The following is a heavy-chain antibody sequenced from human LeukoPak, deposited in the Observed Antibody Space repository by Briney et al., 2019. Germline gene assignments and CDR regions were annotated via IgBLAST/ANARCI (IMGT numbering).Heavy chain of an antibody. CDR2: IYYSGST. CDR1: GGSISSSSYY. CDR3: ARHRAVSVVGNFYFDY. Sequence: SSETLSLTCTVSGGSISSSSYYWGWIRQPPGKGLEWFGSIYYSGSTYYTPSIKSRITISVDTSKNQFSLKLSSVTAADTAVYYCARHRAVSVVGNFYFDYWGQGTLVTVSS. J-gene: IGHJ4*02. D-gene: IGHD1-26*01. V-gene: IGHV4-39*01.